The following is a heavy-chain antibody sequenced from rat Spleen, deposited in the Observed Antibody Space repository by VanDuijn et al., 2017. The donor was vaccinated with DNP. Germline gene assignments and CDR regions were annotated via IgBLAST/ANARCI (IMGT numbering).Heavy chain of an antibody. CDR1: GFNFNDYW. D-gene: IGHD1-11*01. J-gene: IGHJ2*01. V-gene: IGHV4-2*01. CDR2: VNEDSSTI. CDR3: VRERGGVDH. Sequence: EVKLVESGGGLVQPGRSLKLSCAASGFNFNDYWMGWVRQAPGKGLEWIGEVNEDSSTIKYTPSLKDKFTISRDNAQNTLYLQMSKLGSEDTAIYYCVRERGGVDHWGQGVMVTVSS.